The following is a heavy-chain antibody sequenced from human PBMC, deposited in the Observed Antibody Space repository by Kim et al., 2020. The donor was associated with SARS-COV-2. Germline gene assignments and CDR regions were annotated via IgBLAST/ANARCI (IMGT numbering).Heavy chain of an antibody. Sequence: SETLSLTCTVSGGSISSSSYYWGWIRQPPGKGLEWIGSIYYSGSTYYNPSLKSRVTISVDTSKNQFSLKLSSVTAADTAVYYCARSIAARYGGWFDPWGQGTLVTVSS. V-gene: IGHV4-39*01. J-gene: IGHJ5*02. CDR2: IYYSGST. D-gene: IGHD6-6*01. CDR1: GGSISSSSYY. CDR3: ARSIAARYGGWFDP.